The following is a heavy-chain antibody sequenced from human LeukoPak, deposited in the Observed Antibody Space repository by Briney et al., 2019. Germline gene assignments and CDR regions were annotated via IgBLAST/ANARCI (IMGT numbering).Heavy chain of an antibody. Sequence: GGYLRLSCAASGFTFSNYAMHWVRQAPGKGLEWVAVIWYDGSNENYADTVKGRFTISRDNSKNMLNLQVNSLRAEDTAVYYCARRSAVGTHGMDVWGKGTTVTVSS. CDR3: ARRSAVGTHGMDV. D-gene: IGHD6-13*01. CDR2: IWYDGSNE. J-gene: IGHJ6*04. V-gene: IGHV3-33*01. CDR1: GFTFSNYA.